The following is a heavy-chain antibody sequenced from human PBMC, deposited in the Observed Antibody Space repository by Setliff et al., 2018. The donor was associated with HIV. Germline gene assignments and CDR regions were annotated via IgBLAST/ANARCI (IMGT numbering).Heavy chain of an antibody. CDR2: IYHSGST. Sequence: PSETLSLTCAVSGYSISSGYYWGWIRQPPGKGLEWIGSIYHSGSTYYNPSLKSRVTISVDTSKKQFSLKLRSLTAADTAVYYCARRRDGYNSGPWRNDYWGQGTLVTVSS. J-gene: IGHJ4*02. D-gene: IGHD5-12*01. V-gene: IGHV4-38-2*01. CDR3: ARRRDGYNSGPWRNDY. CDR1: GYSISSGYY.